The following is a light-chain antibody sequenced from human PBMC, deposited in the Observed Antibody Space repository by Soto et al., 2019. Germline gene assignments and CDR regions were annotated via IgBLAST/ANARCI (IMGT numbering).Light chain of an antibody. CDR1: SSDVGRYNY. CDR3: SSYTSSSTYV. V-gene: IGLV2-14*01. Sequence: QSVLTQPASVSGSPGQSITISCTGTSSDVGRYNYVSWYQQHPGKVPKLMIYEVSNRPAGVSNRFSGSKSGNTASLTISGLQDEDEAYYYCSSYTSSSTYVFGTGTKLTVL. CDR2: EVS. J-gene: IGLJ1*01.